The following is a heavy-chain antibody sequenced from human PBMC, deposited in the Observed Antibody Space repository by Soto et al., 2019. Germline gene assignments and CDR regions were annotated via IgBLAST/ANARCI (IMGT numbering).Heavy chain of an antibody. CDR1: GGSFSGYS. CDR2: INHTGST. V-gene: IGHV4-34*01. D-gene: IGHD2-8*02. CDR3: ARDKITGLFDY. Sequence: SETLSLTCAVYGGSFSGYSWTWIRQPPGTGLEWIGEINHTGSTNYNPSLKSRVTISVDTSKNQFSLKLTSVTAADTAVYYCARDKITGLFDYWGQGTLVT. J-gene: IGHJ4*02.